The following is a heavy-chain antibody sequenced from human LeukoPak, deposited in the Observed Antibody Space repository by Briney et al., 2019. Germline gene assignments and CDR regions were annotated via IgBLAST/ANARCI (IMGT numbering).Heavy chain of an antibody. Sequence: ASVKVSCKASGYTFTSYCISWVRQAPGQGLEGMGWISAYNGNTNYAQKLQGRVTMNTDTSTSTAYMELRSMRSDDTAVYYCSAGYSSGLPFDYWGQGTLVTVSS. J-gene: IGHJ4*02. CDR2: ISAYNGNT. D-gene: IGHD6-19*01. CDR3: SAGYSSGLPFDY. CDR1: GYTFTSYC. V-gene: IGHV1-18*04.